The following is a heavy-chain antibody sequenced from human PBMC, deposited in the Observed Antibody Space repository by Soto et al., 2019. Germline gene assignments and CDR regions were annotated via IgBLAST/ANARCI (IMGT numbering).Heavy chain of an antibody. CDR2: IYPGDSDT. Sequence: PGESLKISCKGSGYSFTSYWIGWVRQMPGKGLEWMGIIYPGDSDTRYSPSFQGQVTISADKSISTAYLQWSSLKASDTAMFYCARRGLPYGSGSYYPDYWGQGTLVTVSS. D-gene: IGHD3-10*01. CDR1: GYSFTSYW. J-gene: IGHJ4*02. CDR3: ARRGLPYGSGSYYPDY. V-gene: IGHV5-51*01.